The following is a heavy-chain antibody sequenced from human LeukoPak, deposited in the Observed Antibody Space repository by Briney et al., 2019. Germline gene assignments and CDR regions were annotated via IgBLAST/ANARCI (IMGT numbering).Heavy chain of an antibody. CDR1: GGSISSSSYY. J-gene: IGHJ4*02. V-gene: IGHV4-39*07. Sequence: TPSETLSLTCTVSGGSISSSSYYWGWIRQPPGKGLEWIGSIYYSGSTYYNPSLKGRVTISVDTSKNQFSLKLSSVTAADTAVYYCARDDQGSTDYWGQGTLVTVSS. CDR2: IYYSGST. D-gene: IGHD1-26*01. CDR3: ARDDQGSTDY.